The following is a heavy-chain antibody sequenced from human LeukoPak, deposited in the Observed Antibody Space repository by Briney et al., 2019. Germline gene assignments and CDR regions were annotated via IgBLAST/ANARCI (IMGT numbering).Heavy chain of an antibody. J-gene: IGHJ4*02. CDR3: ARDAPPYYDILTGYPLDY. CDR2: ISSSSSYI. V-gene: IGHV3-21*01. D-gene: IGHD3-9*01. CDR1: GFTFSSYS. Sequence: GGSLRLSCATSGFTFSSYSMTWVPQAPGRGLEWVSSISSSSSYIYYADSVKGRFTISRDNAKNSLYLQMNSLRAEDTAVYYCARDAPPYYDILTGYPLDYWGQGTLVTVSS.